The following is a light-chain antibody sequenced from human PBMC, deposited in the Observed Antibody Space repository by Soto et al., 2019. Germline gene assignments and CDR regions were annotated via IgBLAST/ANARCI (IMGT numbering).Light chain of an antibody. Sequence: DVVMTQSPLSLSVTVGQPASISFRSSQSLVHSDGKTYLNWFHQRPGQPPRRLIYLVSDRDSGVPDRFSGSGSGTDFTLKISRVEAEDVGLYYCMQGSHWPPITFGQGTRLEIK. J-gene: IGKJ5*01. CDR3: MQGSHWPPIT. CDR1: QSLVHSDGKTY. V-gene: IGKV2-30*02. CDR2: LVS.